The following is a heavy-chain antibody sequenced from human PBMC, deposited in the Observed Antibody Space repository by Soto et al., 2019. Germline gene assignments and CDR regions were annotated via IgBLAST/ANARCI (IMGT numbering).Heavy chain of an antibody. J-gene: IGHJ6*02. CDR1: GLTVSSNY. CDR2: IYSGGST. CDR3: ARDRYGDFRAVYYGMDV. D-gene: IGHD4-17*01. Sequence: EVQLVETGGGLIQPGGSLSLSCAASGLTVSSNYMSWVRQAPGKGREWASVIYSGGSTYYADSVKGRFTISRDNSKNTLYLQMNSLRAEDTAVYYCARDRYGDFRAVYYGMDVWGQGTTVTVSS. V-gene: IGHV3-53*02.